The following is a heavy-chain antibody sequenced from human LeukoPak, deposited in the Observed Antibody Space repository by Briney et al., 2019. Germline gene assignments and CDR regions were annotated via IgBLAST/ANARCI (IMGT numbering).Heavy chain of an antibody. CDR1: GYTFSSYA. J-gene: IGHJ4*02. CDR3: ATRKRITMVRGEIGGFDY. V-gene: IGHV3-23*01. D-gene: IGHD3-10*01. Sequence: PGGSLRLSCAASGYTFSSYAMSWVRQAPGKGLEWVSAISGSGGSTYYADSVKGRFTISRDNSKNTLYLQMNSLRAEDTAVYYCATRKRITMVRGEIGGFDYWGQGTLVTVSS. CDR2: ISGSGGST.